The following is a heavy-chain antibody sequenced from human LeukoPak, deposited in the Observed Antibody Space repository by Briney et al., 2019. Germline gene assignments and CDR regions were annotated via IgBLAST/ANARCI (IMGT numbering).Heavy chain of an antibody. CDR2: MNANSGDT. CDR1: GYTFTAYY. CDR3: ARAGVAVGLDY. Sequence: ASVKVSCKASGYTFTAYYMHWVRQAPGQGLEWMGWMNANSGDTHYAQKLQGRVTMTRDTSVSAAYMELSRLSYDDTAVYYCARAGVAVGLDYWGQGTVVTVSS. D-gene: IGHD6-19*01. V-gene: IGHV1-2*02. J-gene: IGHJ4*02.